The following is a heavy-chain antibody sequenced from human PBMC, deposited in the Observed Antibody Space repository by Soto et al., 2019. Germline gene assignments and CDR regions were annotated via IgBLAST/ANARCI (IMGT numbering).Heavy chain of an antibody. CDR1: GYTFTSYG. Sequence: ASVEVSCKASGYTFTSYGISWVRQAPGQGLEWMGWISAYNGNTNYAQKLQGRVTMTTDASTSTAYMELRSLRSDDTAVYYCATDWEGSSSPLYYFDYWGQGTLVTVSS. J-gene: IGHJ4*02. D-gene: IGHD6-13*01. V-gene: IGHV1-18*01. CDR2: ISAYNGNT. CDR3: ATDWEGSSSPLYYFDY.